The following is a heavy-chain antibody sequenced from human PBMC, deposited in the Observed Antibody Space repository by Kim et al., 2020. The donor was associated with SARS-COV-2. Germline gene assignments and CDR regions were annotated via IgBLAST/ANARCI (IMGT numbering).Heavy chain of an antibody. Sequence: GGSLRLSCAASGFTFSSYAMHWVRQAPGKGLEWVAVISYDGSNKYYADSVKGRFTISRDNSKNTLYLQMNSLRAEDTAVYYCARGEWSGLNDAFDIWGQGTMVTVSS. CDR2: ISYDGSNK. CDR1: GFTFSSYA. J-gene: IGHJ3*02. CDR3: ARGEWSGLNDAFDI. D-gene: IGHD3-3*01. V-gene: IGHV3-30-3*01.